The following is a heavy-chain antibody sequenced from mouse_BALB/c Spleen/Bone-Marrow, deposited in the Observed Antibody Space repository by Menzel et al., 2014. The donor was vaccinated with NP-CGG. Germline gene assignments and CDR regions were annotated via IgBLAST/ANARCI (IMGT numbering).Heavy chain of an antibody. J-gene: IGHJ3*01. V-gene: IGHV4-1*02. CDR1: GFDFSRYW. D-gene: IGHD1-1*01. Sequence: EVMLVESGGGLVQPGESLKLSCAASGFDFSRYWMSWVRQAPGKGLEWIGEINPDSSTINYTPSLKDKFIISRDNAKNTLYLQMSKVGSEDTALYYCSRLYYYGNFAYWGQGTLVTVSA. CDR3: SRLYYYGNFAY. CDR2: INPDSSTI.